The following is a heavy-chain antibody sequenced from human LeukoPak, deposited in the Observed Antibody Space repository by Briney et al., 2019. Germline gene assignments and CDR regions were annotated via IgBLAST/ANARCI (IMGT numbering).Heavy chain of an antibody. V-gene: IGHV3-64D*06. Sequence: HPGGSLRLSCAASGFTFSSYAMSWVRQAPGKGLECVSAISGNGVSTYYADSVKDRFTISRDNPKNTLYLQMSSLRADDTAVYYCVSFSDANYYNSYGMDVWGQGTTVTVSS. J-gene: IGHJ6*02. CDR3: VSFSDANYYNSYGMDV. CDR2: ISGNGVST. CDR1: GFTFSSYA. D-gene: IGHD2-2*01.